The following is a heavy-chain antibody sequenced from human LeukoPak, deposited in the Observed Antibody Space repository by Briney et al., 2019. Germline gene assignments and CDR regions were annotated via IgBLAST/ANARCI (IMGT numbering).Heavy chain of an antibody. D-gene: IGHD3-22*01. CDR3: AKDRGGYYYYFDY. V-gene: IGHV3-33*06. J-gene: IGHJ4*02. Sequence: GRSLRLSCAASGFSFSNYGMHWVRQAPGKGLKWVAVIWYDGSNKYYADSVKGRFTISRDNSKNTLYLQMNSLRAEDTAVYYCAKDRGGYYYYFDYWGQGTLVTVSS. CDR2: IWYDGSNK. CDR1: GFSFSNYG.